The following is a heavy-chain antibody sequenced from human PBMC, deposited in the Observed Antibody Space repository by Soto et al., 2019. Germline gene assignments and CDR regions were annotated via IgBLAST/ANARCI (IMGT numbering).Heavy chain of an antibody. CDR1: GGTFSSYA. J-gene: IGHJ4*02. V-gene: IGHV1-69*06. CDR2: IIPIFGTA. D-gene: IGHD1-1*01. CDR3: AAGGTRWLQSPFDY. Sequence: SVKVSCKASGGTFSSYAISWVRQAPGQGLEWMGGIIPIFGTANYAQNFQGRVSMTEDTSADTAYMELSSLKSEDTAVYYCAAGGTRWLQSPFDYWGQGTLVTVSS.